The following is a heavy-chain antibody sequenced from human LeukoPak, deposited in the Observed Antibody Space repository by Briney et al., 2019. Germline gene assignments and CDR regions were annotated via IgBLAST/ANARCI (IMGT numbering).Heavy chain of an antibody. D-gene: IGHD6-19*01. V-gene: IGHV3-11*01. Sequence: MSGGSLRLSCAASGFTFSDYYMSWIRQAPGKGLEWVSYISSSGSTIYYADSVKGRFTISRDNAKNSLYLQMNSLRAEDTAVYYCARDSSPSSGWYGWFDPWGQGTLVTVSS. CDR2: ISSSGSTI. J-gene: IGHJ5*02. CDR1: GFTFSDYY. CDR3: ARDSSPSSGWYGWFDP.